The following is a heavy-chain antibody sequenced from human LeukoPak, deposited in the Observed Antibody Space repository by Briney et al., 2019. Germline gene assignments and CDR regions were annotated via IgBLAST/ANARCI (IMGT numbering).Heavy chain of an antibody. CDR2: INYSGTT. CDR1: GGSITSVNYY. D-gene: IGHD6-13*01. J-gene: IGHJ4*01. Sequence: SQTLSLTCTVSGGSITSVNYYWSWIRQHPGKGREWIGDINYSGTTYYNPSLKSRVTISIDTSKNQFSLKLTSVTAADTAMYYCARESAIAAAVDYWGQGTLVTVSS. CDR3: ARESAIAAAVDY. V-gene: IGHV4-31*03.